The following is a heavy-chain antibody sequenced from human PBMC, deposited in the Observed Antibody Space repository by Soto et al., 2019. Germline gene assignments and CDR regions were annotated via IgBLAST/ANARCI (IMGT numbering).Heavy chain of an antibody. CDR1: GFTFGDYA. J-gene: IGHJ6*02. D-gene: IGHD6-19*01. V-gene: IGHV3-49*03. Sequence: GGSLRLSCTASGFTFGDYAMSWFRQAPGKGLEWVGFIRSKAYGGTTEYAASVKGRFTISRDDSKSIAYLQMNSLKTEDTAVYYCTSEIGSAVAGEGHHYGMDVWGQGTTVTVS. CDR2: IRSKAYGGTT. CDR3: TSEIGSAVAGEGHHYGMDV.